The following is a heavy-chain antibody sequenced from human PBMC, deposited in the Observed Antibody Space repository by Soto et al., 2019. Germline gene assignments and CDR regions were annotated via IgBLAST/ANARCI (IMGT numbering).Heavy chain of an antibody. V-gene: IGHV4-59*01. CDR1: GGSISSYS. CDR3: ARGTPGGYCSGGGCYSENDS. J-gene: IGHJ5*02. CDR2: IYYRGST. Sequence: QVQLQESGPGLVKPSETLSLTCTVSGGSISSYSWSWIRQPPGKGLEWIGHIYYRGSTNYNPSLKSRVKISRDTSKNQFSLMLSSVTAADTAVYYCARGTPGGYCSGGGCYSENDSWGQGTLVTVSS. D-gene: IGHD2-15*01.